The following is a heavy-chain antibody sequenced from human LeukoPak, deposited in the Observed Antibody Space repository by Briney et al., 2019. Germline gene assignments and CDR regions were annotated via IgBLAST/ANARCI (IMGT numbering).Heavy chain of an antibody. D-gene: IGHD6-19*01. CDR1: GFTFSSYA. CDR3: AKIGVAGIYFDY. CDR2: ISGSGGST. J-gene: IGHJ4*02. Sequence: GGSLRLSCAASGFTFSSYAMSWVRQAPGKGLEWVSAISGSGGSTYYADSVKGRFTISRDNSKNTLYLQMNSLRAEDTAVCYCAKIGVAGIYFDYWGQGTLVTVSS. V-gene: IGHV3-23*01.